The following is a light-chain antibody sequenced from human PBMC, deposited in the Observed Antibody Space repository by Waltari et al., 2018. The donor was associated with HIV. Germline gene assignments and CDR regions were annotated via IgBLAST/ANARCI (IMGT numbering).Light chain of an antibody. Sequence: DIQITQSPYTLSASIVQRVSFRCRASQNIGNWLAWYQQKPGKAPNLLISKASNLESGVPANFSGSGSGTHFTLTISGLRPDDFASYYCQQYYNFPVTFGQGTKL. CDR1: QNIGNW. CDR3: QQYYNFPVT. J-gene: IGKJ2*01. CDR2: KAS. V-gene: IGKV1-5*03.